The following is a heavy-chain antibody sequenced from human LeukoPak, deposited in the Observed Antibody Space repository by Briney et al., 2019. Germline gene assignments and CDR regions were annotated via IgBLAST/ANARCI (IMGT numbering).Heavy chain of an antibody. CDR1: GYTFTGYY. CDR2: INPNSGGT. CDR3: ARAVYSYGLEGADP. D-gene: IGHD5-18*01. V-gene: IGHV1-2*02. Sequence: GASVKVSCKASGYTFTGYYMHWVRQAPGQGLEWTGWINPNSGGTNYAQKFQGRVTMTRDTSISTAYMELSRLRSDDTAVYYCARAVYSYGLEGADPWGQGTLVTVSS. J-gene: IGHJ5*02.